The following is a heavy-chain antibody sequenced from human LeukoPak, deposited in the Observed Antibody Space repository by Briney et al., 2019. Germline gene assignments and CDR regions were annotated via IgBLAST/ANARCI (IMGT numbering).Heavy chain of an antibody. V-gene: IGHV3-30*02. J-gene: IGHJ4*02. CDR3: AKGDYYIVGITVAGTPFDY. CDR2: IRDDGGDK. Sequence: GGSLRLSCAASGFTFSSYGMHWVRQAPGKGLEWVAFIRDDGGDKYYADSVKGRFTISRDNSKNTLYLEINSLRAEDTAMYYCAKGDYYIVGITVAGTPFDYWGQGTLVTVSS. D-gene: IGHD6-19*01. CDR1: GFTFSSYG.